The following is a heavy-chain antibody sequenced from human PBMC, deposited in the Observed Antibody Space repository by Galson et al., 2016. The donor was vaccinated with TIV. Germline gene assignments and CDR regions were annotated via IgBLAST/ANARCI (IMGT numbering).Heavy chain of an antibody. CDR1: RFSFGTYG. Sequence: SLRLSCAASRFSFGTYGMHWVRQAPGKGLEWVAIIWFDGSEKYYADSVKGRFTISRDNSKKTLYLQLSSLRAEDTAVYYCARELRCDTTSCNSLFDYWGQGTLVTVSS. J-gene: IGHJ4*02. CDR3: ARELRCDTTSCNSLFDY. CDR2: IWFDGSEK. D-gene: IGHD2-2*01. V-gene: IGHV3-33*01.